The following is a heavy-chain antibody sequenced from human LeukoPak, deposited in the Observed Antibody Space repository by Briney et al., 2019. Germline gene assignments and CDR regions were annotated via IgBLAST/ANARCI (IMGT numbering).Heavy chain of an antibody. J-gene: IGHJ6*03. CDR1: GLTFSRYS. V-gene: IGHV3-21*06. D-gene: IGHD3-3*01. CDR2: ISSGSSYI. Sequence: GGSLRLSCAAPGLTFSRYSTNWVRQAPGKGLEWVSSISSGSSYIYYADSVKGRFTISRDNAKNSLYLQMNSLRAEDTAVYYCARGVLTTYYDFWSGYYNAWYYYYYMDVWGKGTTVTVSS. CDR3: ARGVLTTYYDFWSGYYNAWYYYYYMDV.